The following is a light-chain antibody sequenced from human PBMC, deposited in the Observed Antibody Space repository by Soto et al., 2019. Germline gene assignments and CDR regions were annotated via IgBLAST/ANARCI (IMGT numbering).Light chain of an antibody. Sequence: EIVLTQSPATLSLSPGERATLSCRTSQSVNRYLAWYHQKPGQAPRLLIYDASNRAAGIPARFSGSGSGTNFSLTISSLEHEDFAVYYCHQRGNSPTFGPGTKVDIK. CDR1: QSVNRY. V-gene: IGKV3-11*01. CDR3: HQRGNSPT. CDR2: DAS. J-gene: IGKJ3*01.